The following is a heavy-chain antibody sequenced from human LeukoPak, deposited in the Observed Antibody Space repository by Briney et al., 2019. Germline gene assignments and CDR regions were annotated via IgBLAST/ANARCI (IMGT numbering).Heavy chain of an antibody. Sequence: GGSLRLSCAASGFTFSSYAMSWVRQAPGKGLEWVAVIWYDGSNKYYADSVKGRFTISRDNSKNTLYLQMNSLRAEDTAVYYCARGVYDSSGSYFDYWGQGTLVTVSS. D-gene: IGHD3-22*01. CDR3: ARGVYDSSGSYFDY. CDR2: IWYDGSNK. CDR1: GFTFSSYA. V-gene: IGHV3-33*08. J-gene: IGHJ4*02.